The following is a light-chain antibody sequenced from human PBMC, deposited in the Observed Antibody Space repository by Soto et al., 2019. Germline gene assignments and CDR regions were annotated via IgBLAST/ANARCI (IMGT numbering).Light chain of an antibody. Sequence: DIQMTQSPSSLSAYVGDRVTITCRTSESIARHLNWYQQKPGKAPKLLIYAASSLQNGVPSRFRGGGSGTDFTLTISNLQPEDFATYYCQQTYSTLSFTFGQGTRLEIK. CDR2: AAS. V-gene: IGKV1-39*01. CDR3: QQTYSTLSFT. J-gene: IGKJ5*01. CDR1: ESIARH.